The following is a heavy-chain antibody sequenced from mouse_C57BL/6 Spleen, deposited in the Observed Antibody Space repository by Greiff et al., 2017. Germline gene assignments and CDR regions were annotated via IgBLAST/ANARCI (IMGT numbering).Heavy chain of an antibody. CDR3: TTGDYYGNSPAWFAY. J-gene: IGHJ3*01. D-gene: IGHD1-1*01. V-gene: IGHV14-1*01. Sequence: EVQLQQSGAELVRPVASVKLSCTASGFNIKDYYMHWVKQRPEQGLEWIGRIDPEDGDTEYAPKFQGKATMTADTSSNTAYLQLSSLTSEDTAVYYCTTGDYYGNSPAWFAYWGQGTLVTVSA. CDR2: IDPEDGDT. CDR1: GFNIKDYY.